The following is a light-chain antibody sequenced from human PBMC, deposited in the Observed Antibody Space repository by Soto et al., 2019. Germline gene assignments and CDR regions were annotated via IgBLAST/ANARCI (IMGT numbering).Light chain of an antibody. V-gene: IGKV3-11*01. CDR1: QSVSNS. J-gene: IGKJ2*02. CDR2: EAS. Sequence: EVVLTQSPATLSLSPGERATLSCRASQSVSNSLAWYQQRPGQAPRLLIYEASKRATGIPASFSGSGSGTDFTLTISSLESEDFAVYYCQQCSTWPWTFGQGTNLEI. CDR3: QQCSTWPWT.